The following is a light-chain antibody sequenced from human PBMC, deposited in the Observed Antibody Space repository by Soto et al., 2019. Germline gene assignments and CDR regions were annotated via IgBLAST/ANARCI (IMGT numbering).Light chain of an antibody. CDR3: RQFHSFSPT. CDR2: KAS. Sequence: DIQMTQSPSTLSASVGDRVTITCRASQSISSWLAWYQQKPGKAPKLLIYKASSLESGVPSRFSGSGSGTEFTLTISSLQPDDFATYYCRQFHSFSPTFGQGTKVEIK. V-gene: IGKV1-5*03. CDR1: QSISSW. J-gene: IGKJ1*01.